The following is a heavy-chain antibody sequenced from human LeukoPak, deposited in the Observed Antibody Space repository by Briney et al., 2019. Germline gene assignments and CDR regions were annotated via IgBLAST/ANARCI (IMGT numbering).Heavy chain of an antibody. Sequence: GGSLRLSCAASGFTFSSYAMSWVRQAPGKGLEWVSAISGSGGSTYYADSVKGRFTISRDNSKNTLYLQMNSLRAEDTAVYYCATLVGLPGHFDAFDIWGQGQWSPSLQ. D-gene: IGHD5-12*01. J-gene: IGHJ3*02. CDR1: GFTFSSYA. CDR3: ATLVGLPGHFDAFDI. CDR2: ISGSGGST. V-gene: IGHV3-23*01.